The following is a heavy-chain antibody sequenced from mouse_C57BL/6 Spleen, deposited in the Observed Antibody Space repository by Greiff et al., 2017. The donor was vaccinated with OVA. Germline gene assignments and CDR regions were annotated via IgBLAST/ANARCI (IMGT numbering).Heavy chain of an antibody. D-gene: IGHD2-1*01. CDR2: INPNYGTT. V-gene: IGHV1-39*01. J-gene: IGHJ1*03. Sequence: EVQLVESGPELVKPGASVKISCKASGYSFTDYNMNWVKQSNGKSLEWIGVINPNYGTTSYNQKFKGKATLTVDQSSSTAYMQLNSLTSEDSAVYYCARCRILDYGNCWYFDVWGTGTTVTVSS. CDR1: GYSFTDYN. CDR3: ARCRILDYGNCWYFDV.